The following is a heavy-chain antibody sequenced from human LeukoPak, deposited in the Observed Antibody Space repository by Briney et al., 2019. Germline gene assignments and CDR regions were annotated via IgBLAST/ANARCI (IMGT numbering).Heavy chain of an antibody. CDR3: AKGRFSYSSGWYEDDY. D-gene: IGHD6-19*01. CDR2: IKPDGSQR. V-gene: IGHV3-7*03. J-gene: IGHJ4*02. Sequence: AGGSLRLSCAASGFRFRDYWMDWLRQAPGMGLEWVASIKPDGSQRDYVDSVKGRFTISRDNSKNTLYLQMNSLRAEDTAVYYCAKGRFSYSSGWYEDDYWGQGTLVTVSS. CDR1: GFRFRDYW.